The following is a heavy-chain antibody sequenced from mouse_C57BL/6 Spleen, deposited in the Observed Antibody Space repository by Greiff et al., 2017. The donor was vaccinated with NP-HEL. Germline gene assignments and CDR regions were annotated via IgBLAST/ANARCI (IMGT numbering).Heavy chain of an antibody. D-gene: IGHD1-1*01. CDR3: ARSYYGSTWFAY. V-gene: IGHV1-85*01. J-gene: IGHJ3*01. CDR1: GYTFTSYD. Sequence: QVQLQQSGPELVKPGASVKLSCKASGYTFTSYDINWVKQRPGQGLEWIGWIYPRDGSPKYNEKFKGKATLTVDTSSSTAYMELHSLTSEDSAVYFCARSYYGSTWFAYWGQVTLVTVSA. CDR2: IYPRDGSP.